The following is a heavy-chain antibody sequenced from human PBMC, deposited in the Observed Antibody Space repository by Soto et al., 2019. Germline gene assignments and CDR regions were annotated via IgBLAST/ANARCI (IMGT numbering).Heavy chain of an antibody. CDR1: GFTFSSYW. J-gene: IGHJ1*01. D-gene: IGHD2-2*01. Sequence: EVQLVETGGGLVQPGGSLRLSCAASGFTFSSYWMSWVRQAPGKGLEWVANIKQDGSEKYYVDSVKGRFTISRDNAKNSLCLQRNSLRAGDTAVYYCARDFGDIVVVPARRFQHWGQGTLVTVSS. CDR3: ARDFGDIVVVPARRFQH. V-gene: IGHV3-7*01. CDR2: IKQDGSEK.